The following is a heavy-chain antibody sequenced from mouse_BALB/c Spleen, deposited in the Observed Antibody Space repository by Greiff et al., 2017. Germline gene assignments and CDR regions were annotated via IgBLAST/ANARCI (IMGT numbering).Heavy chain of an antibody. CDR3: ARQDYAMDY. CDR1: GYTFTSYW. V-gene: IGHV1-7*01. J-gene: IGHJ4*01. CDR2: INPSTGYT. Sequence: QVQLQQSGAELAKPGASVKMSCKASGYTFTSYWMHWVKQRPGQGLEWIGYINPSTGYTEYNQKFKDKATLTADKSSSTAYMQLSSLTSEDSAVYYFARQDYAMDYWGQGTSVTVSS. D-gene: IGHD3-2*01.